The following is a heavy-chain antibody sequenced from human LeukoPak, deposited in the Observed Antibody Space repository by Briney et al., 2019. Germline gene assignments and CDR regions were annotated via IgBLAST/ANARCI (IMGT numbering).Heavy chain of an antibody. J-gene: IGHJ4*02. V-gene: IGHV4-34*01. CDR2: INHSGST. Sequence: SETLSLTCAVYGGSFSGYYWSWIRQPPGKGLEWIEEINHSGSTNYNPSLKSRVTISVDTSKNQFSLKLSSVTAADTAVYSCARGPGGSFTFDYWGQGTLVTVSS. CDR1: GGSFSGYY. CDR3: ARGPGGSFTFDY. D-gene: IGHD3-10*01.